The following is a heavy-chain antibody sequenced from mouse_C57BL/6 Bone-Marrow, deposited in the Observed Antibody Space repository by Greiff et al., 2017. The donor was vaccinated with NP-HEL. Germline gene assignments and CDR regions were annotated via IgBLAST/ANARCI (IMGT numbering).Heavy chain of an antibody. CDR1: GYAFSSYW. J-gene: IGHJ2*01. D-gene: IGHD4-1*01. CDR2: IYPGDGDT. CDR3: ASPANWDY. Sequence: VQLKESGAELVNPGASVKISCKASGYAFSSYWMNWVKQRPGKGLEWIGRIYPGDGDTNYNGKFKGKATLTADKSSSTAYMQLSSLTSEDSAVYFCASPANWDYWGQGTTLTVSS. V-gene: IGHV1-82*01.